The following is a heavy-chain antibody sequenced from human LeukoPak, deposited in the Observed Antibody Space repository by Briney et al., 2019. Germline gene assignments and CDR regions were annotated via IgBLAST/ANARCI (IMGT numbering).Heavy chain of an antibody. CDR2: IRYDGSNK. Sequence: PGGSLRLSCAASGFTFSSYGMHWVRQAPGKGLEWVAFIRYDGSNKYYADSVKGRFTISRDNSKNTLYLQMNSLRAEDTAVYYAAKDGARGGLVGYYYYYYYMDVWGKGTTVTVSS. D-gene: IGHD3-10*01. CDR3: AKDGARGGLVGYYYYYYYMDV. J-gene: IGHJ6*03. CDR1: GFTFSSYG. V-gene: IGHV3-30*02.